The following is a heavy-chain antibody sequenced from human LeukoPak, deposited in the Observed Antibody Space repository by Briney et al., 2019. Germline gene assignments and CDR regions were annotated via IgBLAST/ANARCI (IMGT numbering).Heavy chain of an antibody. Sequence: SETLSLTCTVSGGSISSYYWSWIRQPAGKELEWIGRIYTSGSTNYNPSLKSRVTMSVDTSKNQFSLKLSSVTAADTAVYYCARGDNDYGDYEYFQHWGQGTLVTVSS. V-gene: IGHV4-4*07. J-gene: IGHJ1*01. D-gene: IGHD4-17*01. CDR3: ARGDNDYGDYEYFQH. CDR1: GGSISSYY. CDR2: IYTSGST.